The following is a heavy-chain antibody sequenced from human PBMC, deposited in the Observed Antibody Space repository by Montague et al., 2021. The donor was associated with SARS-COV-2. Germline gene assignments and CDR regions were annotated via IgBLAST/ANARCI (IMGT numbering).Heavy chain of an antibody. V-gene: IGHV3-74*01. J-gene: IGHJ4*02. D-gene: IGHD3-10*01. CDR3: VRPLWFGDSDYFFDS. Sequence: SRRLSCAASGFPFRSYWMHWVRQVPGRGPIWVSRIKPDGTSTNYAASVKGRFTISRDNAKNTLSLQLNNLRAEDTAVYYCVRPLWFGDSDYFFDSWGQGTLVTVSS. CDR1: GFPFRSYW. CDR2: IKPDGTST.